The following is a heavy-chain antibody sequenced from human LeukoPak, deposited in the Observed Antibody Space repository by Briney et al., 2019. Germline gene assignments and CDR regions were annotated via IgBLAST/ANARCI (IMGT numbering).Heavy chain of an antibody. V-gene: IGHV3-23*01. CDR3: ATLSYDVWTGVNWFDP. D-gene: IGHD3-3*01. CDR1: RFIFGGYA. J-gene: IGHJ5*02. CDR2: IRTSGET. Sequence: PGGSLRLSCVASRFIFGGYAISWVRRAPGKGLEWVSGIRTSGETFYAESVKGRFAISRDIPKNTVYLQMNSLRAEDSAVYYCATLSYDVWTGVNWFDPWGQGTLVTVSS.